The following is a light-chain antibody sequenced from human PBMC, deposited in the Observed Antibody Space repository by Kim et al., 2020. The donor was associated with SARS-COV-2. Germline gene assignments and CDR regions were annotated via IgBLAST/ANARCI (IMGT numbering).Light chain of an antibody. Sequence: GQSITITCSGTSSDIGDYNHVAWYQQPPGTAPKLIIYEVSNRPSGISSRFSASKSGTTASLTISGLQAEDEGDYYCSTYTTSETWVFGTGTKVTVL. CDR2: EVS. CDR1: SSDIGDYNH. J-gene: IGLJ3*02. V-gene: IGLV2-14*01. CDR3: STYTTSETWV.